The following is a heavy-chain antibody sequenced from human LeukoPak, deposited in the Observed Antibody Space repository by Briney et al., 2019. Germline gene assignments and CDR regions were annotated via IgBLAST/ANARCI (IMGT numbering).Heavy chain of an antibody. V-gene: IGHV1-2*02. CDR1: GYAFTGYY. D-gene: IGHD6-19*01. CDR2: INPNSGGT. J-gene: IGHJ4*02. Sequence: ASVKVSCKASGYAFTGYYMHWVRQAPGQGLEWMGWINPNSGGTNYAQKFQGRVTMTRDTSISTAYMELSRLRSDDTAVYYCARGGAVARRAFDYWGQGTLVTVSS. CDR3: ARGGAVARRAFDY.